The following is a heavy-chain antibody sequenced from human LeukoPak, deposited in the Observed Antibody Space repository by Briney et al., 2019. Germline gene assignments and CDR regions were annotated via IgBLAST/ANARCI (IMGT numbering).Heavy chain of an antibody. Sequence: GGSLRLSCAASGFTFSSYGMHWVRQAPGKGLEWVAFIRYDGSNKYYADSVKGRFTISRDNSKNTLYLQMNSLRAEDTAVYYCAKVEGILTGYYYFDYWGQGTLVTVSS. CDR3: AKVEGILTGYYYFDY. CDR2: IRYDGSNK. D-gene: IGHD3-9*01. J-gene: IGHJ4*02. CDR1: GFTFSSYG. V-gene: IGHV3-30*02.